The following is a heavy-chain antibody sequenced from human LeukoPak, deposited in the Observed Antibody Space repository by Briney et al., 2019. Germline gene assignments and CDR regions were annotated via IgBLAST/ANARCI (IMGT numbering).Heavy chain of an antibody. V-gene: IGHV3-53*01. CDR1: GFTVSSNY. D-gene: IGHD2-2*01. J-gene: IGHJ4*02. CDR2: IYSGGNT. Sequence: GGSLRLSCAASGFTVSSNYMSWVRQAPGKGLEWVSVIYSGGNTYYADSVKGRFTISRDNSKNTLYLQMNSLRAEDTAVYYCAKGGRYCVSTTCYCSHWGQGTLVTVSS. CDR3: AKGGRYCVSTTCYCSH.